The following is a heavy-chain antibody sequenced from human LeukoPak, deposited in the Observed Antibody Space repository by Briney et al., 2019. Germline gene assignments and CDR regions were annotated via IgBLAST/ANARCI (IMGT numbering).Heavy chain of an antibody. CDR2: IYPGDSDT. V-gene: IGHV5-51*01. J-gene: IGHJ4*02. Sequence: GESLKISCKGSGYSFTSYWIGWVRQMPGKGLEWMGIIYPGDSDTRYSPSFQGQVTISADKSISTAYLQWSSLKASDTAMYYCARGGLGSYYQYYFDYWGQGTLVTVSS. CDR1: GYSFTSYW. D-gene: IGHD3-10*01. CDR3: ARGGLGSYYQYYFDY.